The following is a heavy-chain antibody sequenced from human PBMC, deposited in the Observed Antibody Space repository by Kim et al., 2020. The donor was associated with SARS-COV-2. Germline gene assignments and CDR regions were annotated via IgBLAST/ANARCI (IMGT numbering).Heavy chain of an antibody. V-gene: IGHV3-9*01. D-gene: IGHD3-10*01. CDR3: AKEREKTYGSGSYLSSDDAFDI. CDR2: ISWNSGRI. CDR1: GFTFDDYA. Sequence: GGSLRLSCAASGFTFDDYAMHWVRQAPGKGLEWVSGISWNSGRIGYADSVKGRFTISRDNAKKSLYLQMNGLRAEDTALYYCAKEREKTYGSGSYLSSDDAFDIWGQGTMVTVSS. J-gene: IGHJ3*02.